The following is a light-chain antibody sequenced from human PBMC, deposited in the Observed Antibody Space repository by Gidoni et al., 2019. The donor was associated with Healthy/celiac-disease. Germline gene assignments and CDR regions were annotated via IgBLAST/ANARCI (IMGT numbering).Light chain of an antibody. V-gene: IGKV3-15*01. CDR2: GAS. Sequence: EIVISQPPATLSVSPGERATLSCRARQSVSSNLSWYQQKPGQAPRLLIYGASTRATGIPARFSGSGSGTEFTLTISSRQSEDFAVYYCQQYNNWPPEYTFGQGTKLEIK. J-gene: IGKJ2*01. CDR3: QQYNNWPPEYT. CDR1: QSVSSN.